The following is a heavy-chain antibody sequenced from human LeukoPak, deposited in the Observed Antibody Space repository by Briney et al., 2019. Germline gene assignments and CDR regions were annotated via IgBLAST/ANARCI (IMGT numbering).Heavy chain of an antibody. Sequence: GGSLRLSCAASGFTFSSYAMHWVRQAPGKGLEWVAVISYDGSNKYYADSVKGRFTISRDNSKNTLYLQMNSLRAEDMAVYYCASYCSSTSCYGGFDYWGQGTLVTVSS. CDR2: ISYDGSNK. CDR3: ASYCSSTSCYGGFDY. D-gene: IGHD2-2*01. J-gene: IGHJ4*02. CDR1: GFTFSSYA. V-gene: IGHV3-30-3*01.